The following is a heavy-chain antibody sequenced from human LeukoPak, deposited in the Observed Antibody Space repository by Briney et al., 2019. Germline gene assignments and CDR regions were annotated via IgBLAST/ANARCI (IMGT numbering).Heavy chain of an antibody. V-gene: IGHV3-48*03. CDR1: GFTFSSNE. CDR3: ARDWFVD. Sequence: GGSLRLSCAASGFTFSSNEMNWVRQAPGKGLEWVSYINSGGTIIYYADSVRGRFTISRDNAKNSLYLQTNSLRAEDTAVYYCARDWFVDWGQGTLVIVSS. J-gene: IGHJ4*02. CDR2: INSGGTII.